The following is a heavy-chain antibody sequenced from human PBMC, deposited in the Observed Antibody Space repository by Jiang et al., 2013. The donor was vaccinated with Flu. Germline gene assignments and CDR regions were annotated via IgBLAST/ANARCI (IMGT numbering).Heavy chain of an antibody. CDR3: AKDFIAVTGTDAFDI. D-gene: IGHD6-19*01. Sequence: VQLVESGGGLVQPGRSLRLSCVASGFTFDDYAMHWVRQAPGKGLEWVSGISWNSGNIGYADSVKGRFTISRDNAKNSLYLQMNSLRAEDTALYYCAKDFIAVTGTDAFDIWGQGTMVTVSS. V-gene: IGHV3-9*01. J-gene: IGHJ3*02. CDR1: GFTFDDYA. CDR2: ISWNSGNI.